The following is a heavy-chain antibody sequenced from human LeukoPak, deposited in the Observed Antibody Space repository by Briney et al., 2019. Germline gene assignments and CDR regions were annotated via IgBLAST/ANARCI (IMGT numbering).Heavy chain of an antibody. Sequence: PGRSLRLSCAASGFTFSSYGMHCVRQAPGKGLEWVAVISSDGRNEYYADSVKGRFTISRDNSKNTLYLQMSSLRGEDTAVYYCAKDRTDYYFDYWGQGTLVTVSS. CDR3: AKDRTDYYFDY. CDR1: GFTFSSYG. V-gene: IGHV3-30*18. J-gene: IGHJ4*02. CDR2: ISSDGRNE.